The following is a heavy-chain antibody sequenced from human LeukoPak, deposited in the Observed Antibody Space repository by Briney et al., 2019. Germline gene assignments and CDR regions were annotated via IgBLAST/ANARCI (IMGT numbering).Heavy chain of an antibody. D-gene: IGHD3-10*01. J-gene: IGHJ4*02. CDR3: ARDYGLYSLDF. CDR1: GYSISSGYY. CDR2: LYHGGST. Sequence: SETLSHTCSVSGYSISSGYYWGWIRQPPGKGLEWIGSLYHGGSTYYNPSLKSRITTSVDTSKNQFSLKLRSVVAADTAVYYCARDYGLYSLDFWGQGTLVAVSS. V-gene: IGHV4-38-2*02.